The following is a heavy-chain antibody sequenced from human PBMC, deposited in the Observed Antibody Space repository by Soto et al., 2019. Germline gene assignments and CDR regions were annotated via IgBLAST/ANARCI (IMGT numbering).Heavy chain of an antibody. V-gene: IGHV3-66*01. J-gene: IGHJ5*02. Sequence: PGGSLRLSCAASGFTVSSNYMSWVRQAPGKGLEWVSVIYSGGSTYYADSVKGRFTISRDNSKNTLYLQMNSLRAEDTAVYYCARGRVYYGSGSYEFDPWGQGTLVTVSS. D-gene: IGHD3-10*01. CDR1: GFTVSSNY. CDR2: IYSGGST. CDR3: ARGRVYYGSGSYEFDP.